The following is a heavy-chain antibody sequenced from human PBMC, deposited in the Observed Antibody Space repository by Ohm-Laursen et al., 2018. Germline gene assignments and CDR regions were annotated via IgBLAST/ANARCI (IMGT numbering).Heavy chain of an antibody. CDR2: IYYSGST. Sequence: SETLSLTWTVSGGSISSYYWSWIRQPPGKGLEWIGYIYYSGSTNYNPSLKSRVTISVDTSKNQFSLKLRSVTAADTAVYYCTRDRDQLAWFDPWGQGVLVTVST. J-gene: IGHJ5*02. CDR3: TRDRDQLAWFDP. D-gene: IGHD6-13*01. CDR1: GGSISSYY. V-gene: IGHV4-59*01.